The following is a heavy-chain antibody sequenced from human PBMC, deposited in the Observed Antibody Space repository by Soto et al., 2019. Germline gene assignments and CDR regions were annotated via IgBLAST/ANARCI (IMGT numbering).Heavy chain of an antibody. CDR3: ARDPLDAGYSSGWYYFDY. CDR1: GFTFSGYS. Sequence: GGSLRLSCAASGFTFSGYSMNWVRQAPGKGLEWVSSISSSSSYIYYADSVKGRFTISRDNAKNSLYLQMNSLRAEDTAVYYCARDPLDAGYSSGWYYFDYWGQGTLVTVSS. J-gene: IGHJ4*02. CDR2: ISSSSSYI. D-gene: IGHD6-19*01. V-gene: IGHV3-21*01.